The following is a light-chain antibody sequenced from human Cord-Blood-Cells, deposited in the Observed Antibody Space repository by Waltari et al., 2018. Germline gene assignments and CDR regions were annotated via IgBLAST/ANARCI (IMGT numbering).Light chain of an antibody. J-gene: IGLJ2*01. Sequence: QSALTQPASVSGSPGQSITISCTGTSSDVGGYNYVSWYQQHPGKAPQLMIYEVSNRTSGVSNRFSGSKSGNTASLTISGLQAEDEADDYCSSYTSSSTVVFGGGTKLTVL. CDR3: SSYTSSSTVV. CDR1: SSDVGGYNY. V-gene: IGLV2-14*01. CDR2: EVS.